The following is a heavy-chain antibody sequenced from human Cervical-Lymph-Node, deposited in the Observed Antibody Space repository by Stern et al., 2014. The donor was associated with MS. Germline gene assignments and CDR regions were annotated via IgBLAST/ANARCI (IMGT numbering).Heavy chain of an antibody. J-gene: IGHJ4*02. CDR2: ISSSSSYI. D-gene: IGHD3-10*01. CDR3: ARDPITMVRGVFY. CDR1: GFTFSSYS. Sequence: LQLVASGGGLVKPGGSLRLSCAASGFTFSSYSMNWVRQAPGKGMEWVASISSSSSYIYYADSVKGRFTISRDNAKNSLYLQMNSLRAEDTAVYYCARDPITMVRGVFYWGQGTLVTVSS. V-gene: IGHV3-21*01.